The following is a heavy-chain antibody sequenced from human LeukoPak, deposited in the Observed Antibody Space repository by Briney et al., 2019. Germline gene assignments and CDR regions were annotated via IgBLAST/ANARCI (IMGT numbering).Heavy chain of an antibody. CDR2: IYSSGST. V-gene: IGHV4-4*07. CDR3: ARVGIYGETADY. CDR1: SGSISSYY. D-gene: IGHD4-17*01. Sequence: SETLSLTCTVSSGSISSYYWSWIRQPAGEGLEWIGRIYSSGSTNYSPSLKSRVTMSVDTSKNQFSLKLSSVTAAGTAVYYCARVGIYGETADYWGQGTLVTVSS. J-gene: IGHJ4*02.